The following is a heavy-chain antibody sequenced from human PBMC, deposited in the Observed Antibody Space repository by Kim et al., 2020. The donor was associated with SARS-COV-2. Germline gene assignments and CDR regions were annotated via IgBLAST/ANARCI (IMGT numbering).Heavy chain of an antibody. CDR3: ARGARYSGYDYAY. J-gene: IGHJ4*02. CDR1: GYTFTGYD. CDR2: MNPNSGNT. V-gene: IGHV1-8*01. Sequence: ASVKVSCKASGYTFTGYDINWVRQATGQGLEWMGWMNPNSGNTGYAQKFQGRVTMTRNTSISTAYMELSSLRSEDTAVYYCARGARYSGYDYAYWGQGTLVTVSS. D-gene: IGHD5-12*01.